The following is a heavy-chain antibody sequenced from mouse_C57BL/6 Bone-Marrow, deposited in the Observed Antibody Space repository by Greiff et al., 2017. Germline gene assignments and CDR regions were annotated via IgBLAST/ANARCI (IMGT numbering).Heavy chain of an antibody. V-gene: IGHV1-76*01. CDR2: IYPGRGNT. J-gene: IGHJ4*01. Sequence: QVQLQQSGAELVRPGASVKLSCKASGYTFTDYYINWVKQRPGQGLEWIARIYPGRGNTYYNEKFKGKATLTAEKSSSTAYMQLSSLTSEDSAVYFCARGAMDYWGQGTSVTVSS. CDR3: ARGAMDY. CDR1: GYTFTDYY.